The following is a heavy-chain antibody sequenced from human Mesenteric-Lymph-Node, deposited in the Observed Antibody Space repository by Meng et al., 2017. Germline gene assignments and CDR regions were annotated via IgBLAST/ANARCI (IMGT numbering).Heavy chain of an antibody. J-gene: IGHJ4*02. V-gene: IGHV3-13*01. CDR3: ARRRAGAYFDY. Sequence: GESLKISCAASGFTFSSYDMHWVRQATGKGLEWVSAIGTAGDTYYPGSVKGRFTISRENAKNSLYLQMNSLRAEDTAVYYCARRRAGAYFDYWGQGTLVTVSS. CDR1: GFTFSSYD. D-gene: IGHD1-26*01. CDR2: IGTAGDT.